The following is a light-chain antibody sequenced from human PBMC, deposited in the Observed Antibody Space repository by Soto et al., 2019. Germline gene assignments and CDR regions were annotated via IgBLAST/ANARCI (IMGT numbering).Light chain of an antibody. V-gene: IGKV3-20*01. CDR1: QSVNNNY. J-gene: IGKJ3*01. Sequence: EIVLTQSPGTLALSPGERATLSCRASQSVNNNYLTWYQQKRGQAPRLLIHGASSRATGVPDRFSGSGSGTDFTLTISRLEPEDFAVYYCQQYGSSPFTFGPGTKVGIK. CDR2: GAS. CDR3: QQYGSSPFT.